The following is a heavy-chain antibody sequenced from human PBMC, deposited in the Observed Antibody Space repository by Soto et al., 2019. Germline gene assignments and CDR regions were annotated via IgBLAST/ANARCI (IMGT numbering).Heavy chain of an antibody. D-gene: IGHD2-15*01. CDR2: IYYSGST. CDR1: GGSISSYY. Sequence: SETLSLTCTVSGGSISSYYWSWIRQPPGKGLEWIGYIYYSGSTNYNPSLKSRVTISVDTSKNQFSLKLSSVTAADTAVYYCARETGYCSGGSCYSTAFDIWGQGTMVTVSS. CDR3: ARETGYCSGGSCYSTAFDI. J-gene: IGHJ3*02. V-gene: IGHV4-59*01.